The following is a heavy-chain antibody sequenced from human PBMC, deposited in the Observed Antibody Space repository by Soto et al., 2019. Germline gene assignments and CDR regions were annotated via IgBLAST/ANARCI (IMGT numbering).Heavy chain of an antibody. CDR3: SHRTTTVTWWVDP. D-gene: IGHD4-17*01. V-gene: IGHV2-5*02. Sequence: QITLKQSGPTLVKPTQTLTLICTFSGFSLTTSGVGVGWIRQPPGKALEWLALIYWDDDKRFSPSLKSRRTITKDTSKTQVVLTMTKMDPADTATYFCSHRTTTVTWWVDPWGQGTLVTVSS. CDR1: GFSLTTSGVG. CDR2: IYWDDDK. J-gene: IGHJ5*02.